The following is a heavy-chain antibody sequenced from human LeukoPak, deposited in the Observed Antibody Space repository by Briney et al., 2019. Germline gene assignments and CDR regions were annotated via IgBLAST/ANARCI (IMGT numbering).Heavy chain of an antibody. Sequence: GGSLRLSCAASGFTFALYDLSWVRQAPGKGVECVSTICRGVGSTEYADSVKGRFTISRDNSKNTLYLQMNNLRADDTAVYYGVKKGQADDDGKPDWGQGTLVTVSS. D-gene: IGHD1-1*01. V-gene: IGHV3-23*05. CDR2: ICRGVGST. J-gene: IGHJ4*02. CDR1: GFTFALYD. CDR3: VKKGQADDDGKPD.